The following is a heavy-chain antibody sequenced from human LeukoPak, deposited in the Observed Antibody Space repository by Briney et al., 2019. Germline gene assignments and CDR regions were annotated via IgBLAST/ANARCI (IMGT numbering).Heavy chain of an antibody. CDR3: VRGSREPSIDY. D-gene: IGHD1-26*01. J-gene: IGHJ4*02. Sequence: PSETLSLTCGVSGGSISSFFWSWIRQPAGKGLEWIGRIYISGSTNYNPSLKSRVTMSVDTSKNQFSLKLSSVTAADTAVYYCVRGSREPSIDYWGQGTLVTVSS. CDR1: GGSISSFF. V-gene: IGHV4-4*07. CDR2: IYISGST.